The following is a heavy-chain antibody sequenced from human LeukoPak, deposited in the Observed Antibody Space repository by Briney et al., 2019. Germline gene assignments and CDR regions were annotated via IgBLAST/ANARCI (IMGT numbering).Heavy chain of an antibody. Sequence: PSETLSLTCTVSGGSISSSSYYWGWIRQPPGKGLEWIGSIYYSGSTYYDPSLKSRVTISVDTSKNQFSLKLSSVTAADTAVYYCARLPYSSSWYLTHRGIDIWGQGTMVTVSS. CDR2: IYYSGST. J-gene: IGHJ3*02. CDR1: GGSISSSSYY. V-gene: IGHV4-39*01. CDR3: ARLPYSSSWYLTHRGIDI. D-gene: IGHD6-13*01.